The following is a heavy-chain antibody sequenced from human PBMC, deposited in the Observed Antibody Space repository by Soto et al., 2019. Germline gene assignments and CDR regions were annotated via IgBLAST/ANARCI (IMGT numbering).Heavy chain of an antibody. CDR1: GFTFSSYA. V-gene: IGHV3-23*01. J-gene: IGHJ4*02. CDR2: ISGSGGST. Sequence: GGSLRLSCAASGFTFSSYAMSWVRQAPGKGLEWVSAISGSGGSTYYADSVKGRFTISRDNSKNTLYLQMNSLRAEDTAVYYCAKDLTLYSITMVRGVHPTAPVPYYCDYWGQGTLVTVSS. D-gene: IGHD3-10*01. CDR3: AKDLTLYSITMVRGVHPTAPVPYYCDY.